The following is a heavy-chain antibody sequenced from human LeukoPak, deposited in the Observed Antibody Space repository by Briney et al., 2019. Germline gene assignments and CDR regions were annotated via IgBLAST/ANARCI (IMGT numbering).Heavy chain of an antibody. CDR1: GGSISNTNYY. V-gene: IGHV4-39*01. CDR3: ARHPVAARPFDY. J-gene: IGHJ4*02. Sequence: SETLSLTCTVSGGSISNTNYYWAWIRQPPGRGLEWIGSIYYTGTTFDNPSLKSRVTLSVDTSKNQFSLRLTSVTAADTAVYYCARHPVAARPFDYWGQGTLVTVSS. CDR2: IYYTGTT. D-gene: IGHD6-6*01.